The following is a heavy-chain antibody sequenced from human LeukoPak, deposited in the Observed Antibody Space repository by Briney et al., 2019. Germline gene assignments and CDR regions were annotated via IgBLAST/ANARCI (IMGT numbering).Heavy chain of an antibody. V-gene: IGHV3-15*07. J-gene: IGHJ6*02. CDR3: ARGESGWYYYYGMDV. CDR1: GFTFSTAW. D-gene: IGHD6-19*01. Sequence: GGSLRLSCAASGFTFSTAWMIWVRQAPGKGLEWVGRIKSFNNGGTIDYSAPVKGRFTISRDNSKNTLYLRMNSLRAEDTAVYYCARGESGWYYYYGMDVWGQGTTVTVSS. CDR2: IKSFNNGGTI.